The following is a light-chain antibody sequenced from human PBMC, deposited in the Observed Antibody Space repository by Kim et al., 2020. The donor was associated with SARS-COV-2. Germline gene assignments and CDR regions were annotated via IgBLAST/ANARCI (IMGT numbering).Light chain of an antibody. CDR1: QSVSSN. Sequence: VSPGESATLSCKASQSVSSNLAWYEQRPGQAPRLLSYSAYTRGTGIPARFRGSGSGTEFTLTIRGLQSEDFAVYYCQQYNNWPYTCGRETKLEI. J-gene: IGKJ2*01. V-gene: IGKV3-15*01. CDR3: QQYNNWPYT. CDR2: SAY.